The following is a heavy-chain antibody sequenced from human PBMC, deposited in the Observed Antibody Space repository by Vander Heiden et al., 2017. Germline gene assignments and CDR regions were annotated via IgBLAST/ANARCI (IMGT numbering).Heavy chain of an antibody. CDR1: GFTFSSYA. CDR2: ISGSGGST. V-gene: IGHV3-23*01. Sequence: EVQLLESGGGLVQPGGSLRLSCAASGFTFSSYAMSWVRQAPGKGLEWVSAISGSGGSTYYADSVKGRYTISRDNSKNTLYLQMKSLRAEDTAVYYCAKLTGPAPEYYFDYWGQGTLVNVSS. J-gene: IGHJ4*02. CDR3: AKLTGPAPEYYFDY. D-gene: IGHD2-2*01.